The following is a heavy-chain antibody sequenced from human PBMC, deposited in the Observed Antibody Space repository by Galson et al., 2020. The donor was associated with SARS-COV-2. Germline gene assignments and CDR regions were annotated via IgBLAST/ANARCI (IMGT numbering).Heavy chain of an antibody. CDR3: ARVGLGGSYYMPYYYGMDV. CDR1: GGSISSYY. J-gene: IGHJ6*02. D-gene: IGHD1-26*01. CDR2: IYYSGST. Sequence: SETLSLTCTVSGGSISSYYWSWIRQPPGKGLEWIGYIYYSGSTNYNPSLKSRVTISVDTSKNQFSLKLSSVTAADTAVYYCARVGLGGSYYMPYYYGMDVWGQGTTVTVSS. V-gene: IGHV4-59*01.